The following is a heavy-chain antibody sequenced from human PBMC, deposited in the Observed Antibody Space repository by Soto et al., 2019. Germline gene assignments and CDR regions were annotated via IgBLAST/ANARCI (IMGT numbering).Heavy chain of an antibody. CDR1: GFTFSSYS. CDR3: ARDLDCSSTSCYFRRLLRNYGMDV. CDR2: ISSSSSTI. Sequence: PGGSLRLSCAASGFTFSSYSMNWVRQAPGKGLEWVSYISSSSSTIYYADSVKGRFTISRDNAKNSLYLQMNSLRDEDTAVYYCARDLDCSSTSCYFRRLLRNYGMDVWGQGTTVTVSS. J-gene: IGHJ6*02. V-gene: IGHV3-48*02. D-gene: IGHD2-2*01.